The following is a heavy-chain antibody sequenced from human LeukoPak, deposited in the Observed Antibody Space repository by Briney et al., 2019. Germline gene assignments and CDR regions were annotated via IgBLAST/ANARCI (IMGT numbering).Heavy chain of an antibody. Sequence: SETLSLTCTVSGGSISSNSYYWGWIRQPPGKGLEWIGSIYYSGSTYYNPSLKSRVTISVDTSKNQFSLKLSSVTAADTAVYYCARDLGERAAAYFDYWGQGTLVTVSS. CDR1: GGSISSNSYY. CDR2: IYYSGST. CDR3: ARDLGERAAAYFDY. V-gene: IGHV4-39*07. D-gene: IGHD3-10*01. J-gene: IGHJ4*02.